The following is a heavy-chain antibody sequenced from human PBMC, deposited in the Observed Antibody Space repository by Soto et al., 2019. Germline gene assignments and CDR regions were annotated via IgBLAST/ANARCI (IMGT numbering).Heavy chain of an antibody. CDR3: ARVGDIVVVPAATPHDSDDAFDI. CDR1: GYTFTSYD. CDR2: MNPNSGNT. Sequence: ASVKVSCKASGYTFTSYDINWVQQATGQGLEWMGWMNPNSGNTGYAQKFQGRVTMTRNTSISTAYMELSSLRSEDTAVYYCARVGDIVVVPAATPHDSDDAFDIWGQGTMVTVSS. J-gene: IGHJ3*02. D-gene: IGHD2-2*01. V-gene: IGHV1-8*01.